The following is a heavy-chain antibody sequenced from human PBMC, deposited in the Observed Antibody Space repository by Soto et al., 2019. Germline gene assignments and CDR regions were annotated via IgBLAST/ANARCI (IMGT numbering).Heavy chain of an antibody. D-gene: IGHD3-10*01. J-gene: IGHJ4*02. CDR1: VFTFISYW. CDR3: ARDRRWFGELPTTDY. Sequence: GWPLRLSCASSVFTFISYWMSWVRQAPGKGLEWVANIKQDGSEKYYVDSVKGRFTISRDNAKNSLYLQMNSLRAEDTAVYYCARDRRWFGELPTTDYWGQGTLVTVSS. V-gene: IGHV3-7*03. CDR2: IKQDGSEK.